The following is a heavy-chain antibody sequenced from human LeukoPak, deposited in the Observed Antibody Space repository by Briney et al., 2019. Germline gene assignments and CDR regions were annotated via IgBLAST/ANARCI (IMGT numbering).Heavy chain of an antibody. CDR2: ISGDGDKT. J-gene: IGHJ5*02. CDR1: GFTFDDYG. D-gene: IGHD2/OR15-2a*01. V-gene: IGHV3-43*02. CDR3: ARAEYFRRYIVDP. Sequence: GGSLRLSCAASGFTFDDYGIHWVRQAPGKGLEWVSFISGDGDKTYYADSVKGRFTISRDNSKNSVYLQMNSLRKEDTALYYCARAEYFRRYIVDPWGQGTLVTVSS.